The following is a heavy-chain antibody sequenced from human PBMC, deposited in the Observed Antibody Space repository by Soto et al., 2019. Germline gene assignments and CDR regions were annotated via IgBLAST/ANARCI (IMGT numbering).Heavy chain of an antibody. CDR2: ISAYNGNT. V-gene: IGHV1-18*01. D-gene: IGHD3-16*01. CDR3: ARVGGALGDLDY. Sequence: QVQLGQSGPELKKPGTSVPVSCKASGYTFATYAVSWVRQAPGQGLEWMGWISAYNGNTINAQKFQGRVTLTTDTSTSTAYMALTSLTSDDTAVYYCARVGGALGDLDYWGQGTLVTVSS. CDR1: GYTFATYA. J-gene: IGHJ4*02.